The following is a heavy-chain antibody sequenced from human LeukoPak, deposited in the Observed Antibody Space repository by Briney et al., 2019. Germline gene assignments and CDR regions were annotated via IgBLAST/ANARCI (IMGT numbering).Heavy chain of an antibody. D-gene: IGHD6-19*01. CDR1: GFTFSGYG. V-gene: IGHV3-64D*06. CDR2: ISSNGGST. Sequence: GGSLRLSCSASGFTFSGYGMHWVRQAPGKGLEYVSAISSNGGSTYYADSVKGRFTISRDNSKNTLYLQMSSLRAEDTAVYYCVKDHITVAGIYYFDYWGQGTLVTVSS. CDR3: VKDHITVAGIYYFDY. J-gene: IGHJ4*02.